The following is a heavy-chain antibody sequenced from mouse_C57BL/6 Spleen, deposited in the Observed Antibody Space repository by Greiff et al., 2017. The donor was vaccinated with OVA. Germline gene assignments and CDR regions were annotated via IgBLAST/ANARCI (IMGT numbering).Heavy chain of an antibody. Sequence: EVQLQQSGPELVKPGASVKISCKASGYSFTDYNMNWVKQSNGQSLEWIGVINPNYGTTSYNQKFKGKATLTVDQSSSTAYMQLNSLTSEDSAVDDCARGITTVVARYFDYWGQGTTLTVSS. J-gene: IGHJ2*01. D-gene: IGHD1-1*01. CDR1: GYSFTDYN. CDR3: ARGITTVVARYFDY. V-gene: IGHV1-39*01. CDR2: INPNYGTT.